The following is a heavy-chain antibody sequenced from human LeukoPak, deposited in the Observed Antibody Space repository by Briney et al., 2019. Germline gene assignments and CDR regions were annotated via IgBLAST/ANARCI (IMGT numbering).Heavy chain of an antibody. CDR2: ISVYNGNT. V-gene: IGHV1-18*04. CDR1: GYIFTGYY. CDR3: AREGYYYDNSGYYDY. Sequence: ASVKVSCKASGYIFTGYYMHWVRQAPGQGLEWMGWISVYNGNTKYAQKLQGRVTMTTDTSTSTAYMELRSLRSDDTALYYCAREGYYYDNSGYYDYWGQGTLVTVSS. J-gene: IGHJ4*02. D-gene: IGHD3-22*01.